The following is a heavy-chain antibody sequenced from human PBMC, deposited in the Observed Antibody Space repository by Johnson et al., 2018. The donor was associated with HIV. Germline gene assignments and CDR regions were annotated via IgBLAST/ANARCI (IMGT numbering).Heavy chain of an antibody. Sequence: VQLVESGGGLVKPGGSLRVSCAASGFTFSNAWMSWVRQAPGKGLEWVGRIKRKTDGGTTDYAAPVKGRFTISRDDSKNTLYLQMNSLKTEDTAVYYCTTGLIIFGVVILDAFDIWGQGTMVTVSS. CDR1: GFTFSNAW. CDR2: IKRKTDGGTT. D-gene: IGHD3-3*01. V-gene: IGHV3-15*01. J-gene: IGHJ3*02. CDR3: TTGLIIFGVVILDAFDI.